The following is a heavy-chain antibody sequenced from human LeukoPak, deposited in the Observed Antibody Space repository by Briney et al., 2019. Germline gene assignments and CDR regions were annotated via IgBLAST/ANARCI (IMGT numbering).Heavy chain of an antibody. Sequence: GGSLRLSCAASGFTFSSYAMHWVRQAPGKGLEYVSGISSNGGSTNYANSVKGRFTISRDNSKNTLYLQMGSLRAEDMAVYYCARERDGFDYWGQGTLVTVSS. V-gene: IGHV3-64*01. D-gene: IGHD5-24*01. CDR1: GFTFSSYA. CDR3: ARERDGFDY. J-gene: IGHJ4*02. CDR2: ISSNGGST.